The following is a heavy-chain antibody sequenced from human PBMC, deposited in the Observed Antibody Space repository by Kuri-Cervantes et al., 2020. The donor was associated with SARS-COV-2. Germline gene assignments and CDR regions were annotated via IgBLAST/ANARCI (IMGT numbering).Heavy chain of an antibody. CDR2: FDPEDGEA. CDR1: GYTLTELS. Sequence: ASVKVSCKVSGYTLTELSMHWVRQAPGKGLEWMGGFDPEDGEAIYAQKFQGRVTMTEDTSTDTAYMELSSLRSEDTAVYYCARSEYYDFWSGRNDGFDIWGQGTMVTVSS. J-gene: IGHJ3*02. CDR3: ARSEYYDFWSGRNDGFDI. D-gene: IGHD3-3*01. V-gene: IGHV1-24*01.